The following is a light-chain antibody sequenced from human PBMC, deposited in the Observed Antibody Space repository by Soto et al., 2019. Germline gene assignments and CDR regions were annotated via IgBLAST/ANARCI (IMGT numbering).Light chain of an antibody. CDR1: NSGTKS. V-gene: IGLV3-21*01. CDR2: HDS. CDR3: QVWDTNSDHVV. J-gene: IGLJ2*01. Sequence: SYELTQPPSVSVAPGETATINCGGNNSGTKSVQWYQQKPGQAPVLVIYHDSDRPSGIPEQFSGSNSGNTATLTISRVEAGDEADYYCQVWDTNSDHVVFGGGTKLTVL.